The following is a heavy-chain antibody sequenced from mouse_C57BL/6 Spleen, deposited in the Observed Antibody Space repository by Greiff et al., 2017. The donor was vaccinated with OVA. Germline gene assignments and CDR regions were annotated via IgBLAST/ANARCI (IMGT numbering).Heavy chain of an antibody. D-gene: IGHD2-4*01. V-gene: IGHV1-82*01. CDR2: IYPGDGDT. CDR1: GYAFSSSW. J-gene: IGHJ4*01. CDR3: ARGRAIYYDSPYYAMDY. Sequence: QVQLKESGPELVKPGASVKISCKASGYAFSSSWMNWVKQRPGKGLEWIGRIYPGDGDTNYNGKFKGKATLTADKSSSTAYMQLSSLTSEDSAVYFCARGRAIYYDSPYYAMDYWGQGTSVTVSS.